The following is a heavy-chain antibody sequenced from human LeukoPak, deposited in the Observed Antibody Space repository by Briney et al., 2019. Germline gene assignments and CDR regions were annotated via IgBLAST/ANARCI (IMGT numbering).Heavy chain of an antibody. J-gene: IGHJ4*02. CDR3: ARESSVVRGVITDFDY. Sequence: GGSLRLSCAASGFTFTNYWMSWVRQAPGKGLEWVANIKAHGSEKFYVDSVKGRFTISRDNAKNSLYLQMNSLRAEDTAVYYCARESSVVRGVITDFDYWGQGTLVTVSS. CDR1: GFTFTNYW. CDR2: IKAHGSEK. D-gene: IGHD3-10*01. V-gene: IGHV3-7*01.